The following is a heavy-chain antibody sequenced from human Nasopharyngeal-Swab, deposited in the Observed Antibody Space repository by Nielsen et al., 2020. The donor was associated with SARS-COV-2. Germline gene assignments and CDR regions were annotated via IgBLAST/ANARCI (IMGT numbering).Heavy chain of an antibody. D-gene: IGHD2-21*02. CDR3: ARDRRGGDGFDY. J-gene: IGHJ4*02. V-gene: IGHV4-59*01. Sequence: SETLSLTCTVSGGSISSYYWSWIRQPPGKGLEWIGYIYYSGSTNYNPSLKSRVTISVDTSKSQFSLKLSSVTAADTAVYYCARDRRGGDGFDYWGQGTLVTVSS. CDR1: GGSISSYY. CDR2: IYYSGST.